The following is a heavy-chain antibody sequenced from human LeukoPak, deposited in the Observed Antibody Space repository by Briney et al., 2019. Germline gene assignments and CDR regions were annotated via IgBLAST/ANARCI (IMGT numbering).Heavy chain of an antibody. Sequence: ASVKVSCKASGYTFTSYGISWVRQAPGQGLEWMGWISAYNGNTNYAQKLQGRVTMTTDTSTSTAYMELRSLRSDDTAVYYCARGSRNSGSTHDFDYWGQGTLVTVSS. CDR3: ARGSRNSGSTHDFDY. D-gene: IGHD3-10*01. V-gene: IGHV1-18*01. CDR2: ISAYNGNT. CDR1: GYTFTSYG. J-gene: IGHJ4*02.